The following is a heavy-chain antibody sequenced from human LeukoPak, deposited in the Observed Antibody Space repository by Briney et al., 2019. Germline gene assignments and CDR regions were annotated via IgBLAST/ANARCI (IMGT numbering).Heavy chain of an antibody. CDR2: INPNSGGT. J-gene: IGHJ6*03. D-gene: IGHD2-15*01. CDR3: AREACGSCYHNYYYLDV. CDR1: GYTFTGHY. Sequence: ASVNVSCKASGYTFTGHYMHWVRQAPGQGLEWMGWINPNSGGTNYAQKFQGRVTMNRDTSISTAYMELSRLRSDDTAVYYCAREACGSCYHNYYYLDVWGKGTTVTVSS. V-gene: IGHV1-2*02.